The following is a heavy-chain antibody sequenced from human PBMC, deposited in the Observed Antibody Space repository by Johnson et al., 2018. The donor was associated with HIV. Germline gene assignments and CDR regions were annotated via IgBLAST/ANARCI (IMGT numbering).Heavy chain of an antibody. CDR3: ARDASYGDYAFDI. V-gene: IGHV3-7*01. J-gene: IGHJ3*02. CDR1: GFKFSSYG. D-gene: IGHD4-17*01. CDR2: IKQDESEK. Sequence: VQLVESGGGLVQPGGSLRRSCAASGFKFSSYGMSWVRQAPGKGLEWVANIKQDESEKYYGDSVQGRFTISRDNAKISLYLQLNSLRAEYTAVYYCARDASYGDYAFDIWGQGTMVTVSS.